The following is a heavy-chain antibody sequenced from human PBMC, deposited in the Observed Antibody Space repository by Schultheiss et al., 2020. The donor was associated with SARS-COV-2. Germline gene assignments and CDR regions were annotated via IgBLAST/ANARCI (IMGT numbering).Heavy chain of an antibody. CDR2: ISYDGTNK. CDR3: AKDFEASTIASRPISYAMDA. V-gene: IGHV3-30*12. D-gene: IGHD6-6*01. J-gene: IGHJ6*02. CDR1: GFTFSSYG. Sequence: GGSLRLSCAASGFTFSSYGMHWVRQAPGKGLEWVAVISYDGTNKYYADSVKGRFTISRDNSRNTLFLQMNSLRVEDTATYYCAKDFEASTIASRPISYAMDAWGQGTTVTVSS.